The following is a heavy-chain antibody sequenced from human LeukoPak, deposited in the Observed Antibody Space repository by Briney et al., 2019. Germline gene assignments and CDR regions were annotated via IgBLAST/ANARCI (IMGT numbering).Heavy chain of an antibody. D-gene: IGHD3-10*01. Sequence: ASVKVSCKASGYTFTSYYMHWVRQAPGQGLEWMGIINPSGGSTSYAQKFQGRVTMTRDTSTSTVYMEPSSLRSEDTAVYYCARVGVRGVIVYYFDYWGQGTLVTVSS. CDR1: GYTFTSYY. CDR2: INPSGGST. J-gene: IGHJ4*02. V-gene: IGHV1-46*03. CDR3: ARVGVRGVIVYYFDY.